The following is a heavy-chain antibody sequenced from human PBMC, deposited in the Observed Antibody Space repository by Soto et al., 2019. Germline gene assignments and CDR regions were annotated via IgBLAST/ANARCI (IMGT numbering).Heavy chain of an antibody. CDR2: INPSGGST. V-gene: IGHV1-46*01. D-gene: IGHD5-12*01. J-gene: IGHJ4*02. CDR1: GYTFTSYY. Sequence: ASVKVSCKASGYTFTSYYMHWVRQAPGQGLEWMGIINPSGGSTSYAQKFQGRVTITADESTSTAYMELSSLRSDDTAIYYCVRVVAIPGYPDNWAQGTLVTVSS. CDR3: VRVVAIPGYPDN.